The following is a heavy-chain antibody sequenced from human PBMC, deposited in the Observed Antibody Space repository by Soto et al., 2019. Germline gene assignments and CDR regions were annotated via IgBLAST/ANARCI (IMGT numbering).Heavy chain of an antibody. CDR2: IYYSGST. Sequence: PSETLSLTCTVSGGSISSCYWSWIRQPPGKGLEWIGYIYYSGSTNYNPSLKSRVTISVDTSKNQFSLKLSSVTAADTAVYYCARSREPIAVGWFDPWGRGTLVTVSS. CDR3: ARSREPIAVGWFDP. CDR1: GGSISSCY. D-gene: IGHD6-19*01. J-gene: IGHJ5*02. V-gene: IGHV4-59*01.